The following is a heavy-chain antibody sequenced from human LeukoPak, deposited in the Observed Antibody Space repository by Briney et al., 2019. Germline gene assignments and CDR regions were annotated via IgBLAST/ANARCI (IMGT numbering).Heavy chain of an antibody. Sequence: PSETLSLTCTVSGGSISSYYWSWIRQPPGKGLEWIGYIYHSGNTNYNPSLSSRVTISVDTSKNQFSLKLTSVTAADTAVYHCARALRGYYMDVWGKGTTVTVSS. V-gene: IGHV4-59*01. CDR1: GGSISSYY. D-gene: IGHD3-10*01. CDR2: IYHSGNT. J-gene: IGHJ6*03. CDR3: ARALRGYYMDV.